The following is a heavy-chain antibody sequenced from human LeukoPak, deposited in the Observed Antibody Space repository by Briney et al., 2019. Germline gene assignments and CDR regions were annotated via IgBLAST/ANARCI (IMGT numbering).Heavy chain of an antibody. CDR3: ARQANQAYYYDSSGYYYNWFDP. V-gene: IGHV4-39*01. D-gene: IGHD3-22*01. J-gene: IGHJ5*02. CDR2: IYYSGST. CDR1: GGSISSSSYY. Sequence: SETLSLTCTVSGGSISSSSYYGGGIRQPPGKGLEWIGSIYYSGSTYYNPSLKSRVTISVDTSKNQFSLKLSSVTAADTAVYYCARQANQAYYYDSSGYYYNWFDPWGQGTLVTVSS.